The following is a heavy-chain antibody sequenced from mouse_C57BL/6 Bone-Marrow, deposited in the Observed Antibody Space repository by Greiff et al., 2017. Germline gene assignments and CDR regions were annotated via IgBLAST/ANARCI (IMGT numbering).Heavy chain of an antibody. CDR1: GFTFSSYA. V-gene: IGHV5-4*03. CDR2: ISDGGSYT. J-gene: IGHJ3*01. CDR3: ARGDYYGRSGEVAY. D-gene: IGHD1-1*01. Sequence: EVKLVESGGGLVKPGGSLKLSCAASGFTFSSYAMSWVRQTPEKRLEWVATISDGGSYTYYPDNVKGRFTISRDKAKNNLYLQMSHLKSEDTAMYYWARGDYYGRSGEVAYWGQGTLVTVSA.